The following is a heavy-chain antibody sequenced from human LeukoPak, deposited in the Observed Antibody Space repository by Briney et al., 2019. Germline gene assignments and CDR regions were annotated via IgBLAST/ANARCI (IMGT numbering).Heavy chain of an antibody. J-gene: IGHJ5*02. CDR1: GFALRNYG. D-gene: IGHD3-16*01. V-gene: IGHV3-23*01. Sequence: WGSLRLSCAASGFALRNYGISWVRQAPGKGLEWVSGISESGGSIDYAESVKGRFIISRDNSKNTLYLQMNNLRAEDTAIYYCARDNSVGDNAWWFDPWGQGTLVTVSS. CDR2: ISESGGSI. CDR3: ARDNSVGDNAWWFDP.